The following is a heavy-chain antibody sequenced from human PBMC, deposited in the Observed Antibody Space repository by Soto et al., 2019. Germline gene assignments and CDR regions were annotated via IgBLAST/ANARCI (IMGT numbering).Heavy chain of an antibody. CDR1: GLTFSNYA. CDR2: MSGSSSTT. J-gene: IGHJ4*02. D-gene: IGHD1-7*01. Sequence: PGWSLRLSCATSGLTFSNYAMSWVRQAPGGGLEWVSSMSGSSSTTYYADSVRGRFTISRDRSKNTLYLKMSSLRAEDTALYYCAKNQERELPRVIDFWGQGTVVSGSS. CDR3: AKNQERELPRVIDF. V-gene: IGHV3-23*01.